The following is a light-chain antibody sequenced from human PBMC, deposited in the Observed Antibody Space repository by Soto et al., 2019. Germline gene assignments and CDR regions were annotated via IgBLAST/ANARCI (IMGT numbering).Light chain of an antibody. CDR2: DAS. Sequence: VLTQSPATLSLSPGEIGTLSCGASQSVSSSYVAWYQHKPGLAPRLLIYDASSRATGIPDRFSGSGSGTDFTLTISRLEPEDFAVYYCQQYGSSPITFGQGTRLETK. CDR3: QQYGSSPIT. V-gene: IGKV3D-20*01. CDR1: QSVSSSY. J-gene: IGKJ5*01.